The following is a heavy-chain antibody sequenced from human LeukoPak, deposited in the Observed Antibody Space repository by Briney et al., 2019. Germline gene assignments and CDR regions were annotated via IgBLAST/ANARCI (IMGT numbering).Heavy chain of an antibody. CDR3: AKLPRYSGSYGFDY. CDR2: ISGSGGST. CDR1: GFTFSSYA. D-gene: IGHD1-26*01. V-gene: IGHV3-23*01. Sequence: GGSLRLSCAASGFTFSSYAMSWVRQAPGKGLEWGSAISGSGGSTYYADSVKGRFTISRDNSKNTLYLQMNSLRAEDTAVYYCAKLPRYSGSYGFDYWGQGTLVTVSS. J-gene: IGHJ4*02.